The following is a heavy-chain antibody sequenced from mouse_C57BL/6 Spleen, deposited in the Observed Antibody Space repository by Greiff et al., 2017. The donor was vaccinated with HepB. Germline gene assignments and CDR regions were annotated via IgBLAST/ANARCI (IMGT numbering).Heavy chain of an antibody. Sequence: EVQLVESGGGLVKPGGSLKLSCAASGFTLSDYGMHWVRQAPEKGLEWVAYISSGSSTIYYADTVKGRFTISRDNAKNTLFMQMTSLRSEDTAIYYCARGITTRYFDVWGTGTTVTVAS. CDR2: ISSGSSTI. V-gene: IGHV5-17*01. CDR1: GFTLSDYG. J-gene: IGHJ1*03. D-gene: IGHD2-4*01. CDR3: ARGITTRYFDV.